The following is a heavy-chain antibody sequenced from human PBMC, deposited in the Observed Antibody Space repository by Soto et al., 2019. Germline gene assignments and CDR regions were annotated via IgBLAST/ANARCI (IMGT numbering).Heavy chain of an antibody. CDR3: ARGPVIVPTTLWNWFES. D-gene: IGHD1-26*01. CDR1: GGTFSNSA. J-gene: IGHJ5*01. V-gene: IGHV1-69*06. CDR2: IIPVIGTS. Sequence: VQLVQSGAEVKRPGSSVKVSCKASGGTFSNSAISWVRQAPGQGLEWMGGIIPVIGTSNDAQKFRGRVTFTADKSTTTAYMELSSLTSEDTAVYFCARGPVIVPTTLWNWFESWGQGTLVTVSS.